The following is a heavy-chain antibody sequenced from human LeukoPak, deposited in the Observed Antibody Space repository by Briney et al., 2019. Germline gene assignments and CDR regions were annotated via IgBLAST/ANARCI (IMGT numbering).Heavy chain of an antibody. CDR2: INPNSGGT. CDR1: GYTFTGYY. J-gene: IGHJ5*02. V-gene: IGHV1-2*02. CDR3: ARDTAMVTYWFDP. D-gene: IGHD5-18*01. Sequence: ASVKVSCKASGYTFTGYYMDWVRQAPGQGLDWIGWINPNSGGTNYAQKFQGRVTMTRDTSISTAYMELSRLRSDDTAVYYCARDTAMVTYWFDPWGQGTLVTVSS.